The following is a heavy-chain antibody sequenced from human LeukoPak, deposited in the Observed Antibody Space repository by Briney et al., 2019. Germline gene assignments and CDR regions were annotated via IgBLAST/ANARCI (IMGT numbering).Heavy chain of an antibody. CDR1: GGSISSSSYY. D-gene: IGHD3-3*01. CDR2: IYYSGST. J-gene: IGHJ6*03. V-gene: IGHV4-39*07. Sequence: SETLSLTCTVSGGSISSSSYYWGWIRQPPGKGLEWIGSIYYSGSTYYNPSLKSRVTISVDTSKNQFSLKLSSVTAADTAVYYCARVTGHYDFWSGYYPLDYYYYMDVWGKGTTVTISS. CDR3: ARVTGHYDFWSGYYPLDYYYYMDV.